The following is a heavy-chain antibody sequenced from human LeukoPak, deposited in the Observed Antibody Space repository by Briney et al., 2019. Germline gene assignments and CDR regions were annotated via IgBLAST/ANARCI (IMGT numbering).Heavy chain of an antibody. J-gene: IGHJ5*02. D-gene: IGHD2-2*01. CDR3: ASGTSCYA. Sequence: PGGSLRLSCAASGFTFSSYSMNWVRQAPGKGLEWVLSISSSSTYIYYADSVKGRFTISRDNAKNSLYLQMNSLRAEDTAVYYCASGTSCYAWGQGTLVTVSS. V-gene: IGHV3-21*01. CDR1: GFTFSSYS. CDR2: ISSSSTYI.